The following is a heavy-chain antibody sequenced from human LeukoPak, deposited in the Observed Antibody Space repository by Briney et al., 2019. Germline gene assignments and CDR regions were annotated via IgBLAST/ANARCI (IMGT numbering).Heavy chain of an antibody. V-gene: IGHV1-18*01. CDR2: NSAYNGNT. CDR3: ARDLYQSIGSGWPD. CDR1: GYTFTSYG. Sequence: ASVKVSCKASGYTFTSYGISWVRQAPGQGLEWMGWNSAYNGNTNYAQKLQGRVTMTTDTSTSTAYMELRSLRSDDTAVYYCARDLYQSIGSGWPDWGQGTLVTVSS. J-gene: IGHJ4*02. D-gene: IGHD6-19*01.